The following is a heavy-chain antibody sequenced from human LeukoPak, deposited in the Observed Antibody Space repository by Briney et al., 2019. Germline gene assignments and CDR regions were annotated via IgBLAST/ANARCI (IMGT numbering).Heavy chain of an antibody. J-gene: IGHJ4*02. CDR1: GGSNTSYY. Sequence: PSETLSLTCTVSGGSNTSYYWSWIRQPPGKGLEWIGYIYYSGSTNYNPSLKNRVTISVDTSKNQFSLKLSSVTAADTAVYYCARAPPNWGSWGYFDYWGQGTLVTVSS. D-gene: IGHD7-27*01. CDR2: IYYSGST. CDR3: ARAPPNWGSWGYFDY. V-gene: IGHV4-59*01.